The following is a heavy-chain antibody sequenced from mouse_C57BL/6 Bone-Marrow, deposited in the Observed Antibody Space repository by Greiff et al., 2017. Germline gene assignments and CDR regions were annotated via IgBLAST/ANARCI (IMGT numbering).Heavy chain of an antibody. V-gene: IGHV1-69*01. J-gene: IGHJ3*01. D-gene: IGHD2-2*01. CDR2: IDPSDSYT. Sequence: VQLQQPGAELVMPGASVKLSCKASGYTFTSYWMHWVKQRPGQGLEWIGEIDPSDSYTNYNQKFKGKSTLTVDKSSSTAYMQLSSLTSEDSAVYYGARDGYDGAWFAYWGQGTLVTGSA. CDR3: ARDGYDGAWFAY. CDR1: GYTFTSYW.